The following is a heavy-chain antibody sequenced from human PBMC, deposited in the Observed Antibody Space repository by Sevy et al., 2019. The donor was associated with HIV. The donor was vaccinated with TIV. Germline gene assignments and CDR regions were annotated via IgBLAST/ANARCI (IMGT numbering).Heavy chain of an antibody. CDR2: ISSSSSYI. V-gene: IGHV3-21*03. J-gene: IGHJ6*02. Sequence: GGSLRLSCAASGFTFSSYSMNWVRQAPGKGLEWVSSISSSSSYIYYADSVKGRFTISRDNAKNSLYLQMNSLRAEDRAVYYCAGTGIAVAGTPYYYGMDVWGQRTTVTVSS. CDR3: AGTGIAVAGTPYYYGMDV. CDR1: GFTFSSYS. D-gene: IGHD6-19*01.